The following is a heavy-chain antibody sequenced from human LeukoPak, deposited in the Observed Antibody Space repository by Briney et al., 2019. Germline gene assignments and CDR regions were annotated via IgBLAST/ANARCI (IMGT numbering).Heavy chain of an antibody. V-gene: IGHV3-73*01. CDR2: IRSKAKSYAT. CDR3: TRLVASGTVSNYADY. CDR1: GFTFSGSA. J-gene: IGHJ4*02. Sequence: GGSLKLSCAASGFTFSGSAMHWVRQASGKGLEWVGRIRSKAKSYATAYAASVKGRFTISRDDSKNTAYLQMNSLKTEDTAVYYCTRLVASGTVSNYADYWGQGTLVTVSS. D-gene: IGHD4-11*01.